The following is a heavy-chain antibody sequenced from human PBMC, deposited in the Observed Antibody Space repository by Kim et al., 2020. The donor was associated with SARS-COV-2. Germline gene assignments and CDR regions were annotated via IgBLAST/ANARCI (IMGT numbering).Heavy chain of an antibody. J-gene: IGHJ4*02. Sequence: GGSLRLSCAASGFTFSSYAMSWVRQAPGKGLEWVSAISGSGGSTYYADSVKGRFTISRDNSKNTLYLQMNSLRAEDTAVYYCGGCPLRPYSGYDYGTIDYWGQGTLVTVSS. CDR2: ISGSGGST. D-gene: IGHD5-12*01. CDR3: GGCPLRPYSGYDYGTIDY. V-gene: IGHV3-23*01. CDR1: GFTFSSYA.